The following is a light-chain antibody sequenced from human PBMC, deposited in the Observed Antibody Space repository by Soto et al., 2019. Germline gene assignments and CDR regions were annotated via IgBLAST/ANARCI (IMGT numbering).Light chain of an antibody. V-gene: IGLV1-47*01. CDR2: RSD. J-gene: IGLJ2*01. Sequence: QSVLTQPPSTSGTPGQRVTISCSGSSSNIGGNHVYWYQQFPGMAPKLLMYRSDQRPTGVPDRFSGSKSGTSASLAISGLRSDAEADYYCSARDDSLSGVVFGGGTMLTVL. CDR3: SARDDSLSGVV. CDR1: SSNIGGNH.